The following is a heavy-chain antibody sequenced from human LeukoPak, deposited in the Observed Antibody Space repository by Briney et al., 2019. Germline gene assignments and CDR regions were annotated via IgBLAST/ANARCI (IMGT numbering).Heavy chain of an antibody. V-gene: IGHV3-33*01. Sequence: GGSLRLSCAASGFTFSSYGMHWVRQAPGKGLEWVAIIWYDGSNKYHADSVKGRFTISRDNSKDTLFLQMNSLRAEDTALYYCARGLGYSYGYGIDYWGQGTRVTVSS. CDR1: GFTFSSYG. J-gene: IGHJ4*02. CDR2: IWYDGSNK. CDR3: ARGLGYSYGYGIDY. D-gene: IGHD5-18*01.